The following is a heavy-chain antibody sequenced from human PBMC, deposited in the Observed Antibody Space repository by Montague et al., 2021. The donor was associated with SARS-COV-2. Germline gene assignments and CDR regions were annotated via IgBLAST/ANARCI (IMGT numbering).Heavy chain of an antibody. D-gene: IGHD6-13*01. CDR2: ISYDGSKN. J-gene: IGHJ6*02. Sequence: SLRLSCAASGFTFSSYGMHWVRQAPGKGLEWVAIISYDGSKNYYADSVKGRFTISRDNSKNTLYLQMNTLRAEDTAVYYCARDGSNGSDWYYYYGMDVWGQGTTVTVSS. CDR1: GFTFSSYG. CDR3: ARDGSNGSDWYYYYGMDV. V-gene: IGHV3-33*01.